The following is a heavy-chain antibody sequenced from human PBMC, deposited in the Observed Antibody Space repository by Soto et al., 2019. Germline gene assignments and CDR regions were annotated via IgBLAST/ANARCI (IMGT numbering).Heavy chain of an antibody. CDR2: IIPIFGTA. V-gene: IGHV1-69*13. Sequence: SVKVSCKASGGTFSSYAISWVRQAPGQGLEWMGGIIPIFGTANYAQKFQGRVTITADESTSTAYMELSSLRSEDTAVYYCERQSGVAGTGAFDYWGQGTMVTVSS. D-gene: IGHD6-19*01. J-gene: IGHJ4*02. CDR3: ERQSGVAGTGAFDY. CDR1: GGTFSSYA.